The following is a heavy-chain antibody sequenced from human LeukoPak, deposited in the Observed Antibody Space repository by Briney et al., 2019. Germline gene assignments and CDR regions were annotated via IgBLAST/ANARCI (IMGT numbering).Heavy chain of an antibody. CDR1: GFTFSRYS. J-gene: IGHJ6*02. D-gene: IGHD3-9*01. Sequence: GGSLRLSCAASGFTFSRYSMNWVRQAPGKGLEWVSNIRSSSSTINYADSVKGRFTISRDNVKNSLYLQMNSLRDEDTAVYYCARDYDILTGYAYYYYGMDVWGQGTTVTVSS. CDR3: ARDYDILTGYAYYYYGMDV. CDR2: IRSSSSTI. V-gene: IGHV3-48*02.